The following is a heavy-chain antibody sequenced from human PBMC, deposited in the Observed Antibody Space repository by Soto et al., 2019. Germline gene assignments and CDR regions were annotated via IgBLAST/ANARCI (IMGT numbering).Heavy chain of an antibody. V-gene: IGHV1-18*01. Sequence: QVQLVQSGAEVKKPGASVKVSCKASGYTFTSYGISWVRQAPGQGLERMGWISAYNGNTNYAQRLQGRVTMTTDTSTSTAYMELRSLRSDDTAVYYCAIGGYSGYSGYEPVYYYYGMDVWGQGTTVTVSS. CDR3: AIGGYSGYSGYEPVYYYYGMDV. D-gene: IGHD5-12*01. CDR2: ISAYNGNT. J-gene: IGHJ6*02. CDR1: GYTFTSYG.